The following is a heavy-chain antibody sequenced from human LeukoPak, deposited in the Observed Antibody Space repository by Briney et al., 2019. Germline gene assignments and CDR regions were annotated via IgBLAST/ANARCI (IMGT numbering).Heavy chain of an antibody. CDR3: ARVTIDNDAFDI. V-gene: IGHV4-34*01. Sequence: SETLSLTCAVYGGSFSGYYWSWIRQPPGKGLEWIGEINHSGSTNYNPSLKSRVTISVDTSKNQFSLKLSSVTAADTAVYYCARVTIDNDAFDIWGQGTIVTVSS. D-gene: IGHD4-11*01. CDR1: GGSFSGYY. CDR2: INHSGST. J-gene: IGHJ3*02.